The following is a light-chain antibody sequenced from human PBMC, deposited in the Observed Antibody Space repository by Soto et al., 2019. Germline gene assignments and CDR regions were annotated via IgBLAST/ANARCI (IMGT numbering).Light chain of an antibody. CDR1: QSIDRY. Sequence: IQMTQYPSSLSASVGDRVASGCRASQSIDRYLNWYQQKPGKAPKLLIYAASSLQSGVPSRFSGSGSGTDFTLSISSLLPEDFATYYCQQSYSASFGGGTKVDIK. J-gene: IGKJ4*02. CDR2: AAS. CDR3: QQSYSAS. V-gene: IGKV1-39*01.